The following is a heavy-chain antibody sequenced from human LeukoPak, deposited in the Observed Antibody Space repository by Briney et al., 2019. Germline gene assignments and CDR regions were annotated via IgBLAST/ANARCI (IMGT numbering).Heavy chain of an antibody. CDR3: AKTGGGYCTSTSCYANWFDP. J-gene: IGHJ5*02. CDR1: GFTFSSYA. V-gene: IGHV3-30*18. D-gene: IGHD2-2*01. CDR2: ISHDGSNK. Sequence: GGSLRLSCVASGFTFSSYAMHWVRQAPGKGLEWVAVISHDGSNKFYADSVKGRFTISRDNSKNTLYLQMNSLRAEDTAVYYCAKTGGGYCTSTSCYANWFDPWGQGTLVTVSS.